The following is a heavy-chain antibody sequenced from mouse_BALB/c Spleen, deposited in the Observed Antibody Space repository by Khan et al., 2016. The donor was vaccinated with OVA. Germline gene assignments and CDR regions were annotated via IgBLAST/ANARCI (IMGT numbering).Heavy chain of an antibody. D-gene: IGHD2-2*01. Sequence: VQLKESGTVLARPGTSVKMSCKASGYTFTSYWMHWVRQRPGQGLEWIGAIYPGNSDTSYNQKFKGKAKLTADTSTSTAYMELSSLTNEDSAVYYCTRFGYLFAYLGQGTLVTVPA. V-gene: IGHV1-5*01. J-gene: IGHJ3*01. CDR1: GYTFTSYW. CDR2: IYPGNSDT. CDR3: TRFGYLFAY.